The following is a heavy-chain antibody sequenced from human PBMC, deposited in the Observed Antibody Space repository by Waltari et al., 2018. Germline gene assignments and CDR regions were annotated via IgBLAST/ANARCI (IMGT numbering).Heavy chain of an antibody. Sequence: EVQLVESGGGLVQPGGSLRLSCAASGFTFRGYEMNWVRQAPGKGLEWVSYISSSGSTIYYADSVKGRFTISRDNAKNSLYLQMNSLRAEDTAVYYCASGYSSGWYTSFDYWGQGTLVTVSS. V-gene: IGHV3-48*03. D-gene: IGHD6-19*01. CDR3: ASGYSSGWYTSFDY. CDR1: GFTFRGYE. J-gene: IGHJ4*02. CDR2: ISSSGSTI.